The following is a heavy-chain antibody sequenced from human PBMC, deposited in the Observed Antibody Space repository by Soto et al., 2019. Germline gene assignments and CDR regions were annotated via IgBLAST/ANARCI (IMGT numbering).Heavy chain of an antibody. V-gene: IGHV4-39*01. CDR2: IYYRGNT. J-gene: IGHJ4*02. D-gene: IGHD3-9*01. CDR1: GDSINSDNYY. CDR3: ARLEGLATISYYFDY. Sequence: QLQLQESGQGLVKPSETLSLTCSVSGDSINSDNYYWGWIRQPPGKGLEWIGSIYYRGNTYYNPSLKTRVTISLDKSKSQFSLKLNSVTAADSAVYFCARLEGLATISYYFDYWGQGTLVTVSS.